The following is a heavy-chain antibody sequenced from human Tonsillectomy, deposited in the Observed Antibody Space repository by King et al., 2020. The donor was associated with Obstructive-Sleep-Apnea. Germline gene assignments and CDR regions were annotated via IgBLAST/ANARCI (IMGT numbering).Heavy chain of an antibody. D-gene: IGHD3-10*01. CDR3: TARFGEPNYFDY. CDR2: IQSKADGETT. V-gene: IGHV3-15*01. J-gene: IGHJ4*02. Sequence: VQLVESGGGLVKPGGSLRLSCAASGLTFSNAWMSWVRQAPGKGLEWVGRIQSKADGETTDYAAPVKGRFTISRDDSKNALYRQMNSLKTEDTAVYYCTARFGEPNYFDYWGQGTLVTVSS. CDR1: GLTFSNAW.